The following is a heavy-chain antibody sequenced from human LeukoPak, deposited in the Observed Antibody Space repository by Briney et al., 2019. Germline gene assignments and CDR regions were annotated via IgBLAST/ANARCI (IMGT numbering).Heavy chain of an antibody. Sequence: PSETLSLTCTVSGGSISSSSYYWGWIRQPPGKGLEWIGSIYYSGSTYYNPSLKSRVTISVDTSKNQFSLKLSSVTAADTAVYYCARVDKTAFDIWGQGTMVTVSS. V-gene: IGHV4-39*07. CDR1: GGSISSSSYY. J-gene: IGHJ3*02. CDR3: ARVDKTAFDI. CDR2: IYYSGST.